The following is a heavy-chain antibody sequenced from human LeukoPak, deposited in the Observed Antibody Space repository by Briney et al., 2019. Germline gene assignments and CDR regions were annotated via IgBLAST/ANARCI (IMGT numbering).Heavy chain of an antibody. D-gene: IGHD3-10*01. V-gene: IGHV4-59*01. Sequence: SETLSLTCTVSGGSISSYYGSWIRQPPGKGLEWIGYIYYSGSTNYNPSLKSRVTISVDTSKNQVSLKLSSVTAADTAVYDCAIFGSGSYRAFDSWGQGTMVTVPS. J-gene: IGHJ3*02. CDR1: GGSISSYY. CDR3: AIFGSGSYRAFDS. CDR2: IYYSGST.